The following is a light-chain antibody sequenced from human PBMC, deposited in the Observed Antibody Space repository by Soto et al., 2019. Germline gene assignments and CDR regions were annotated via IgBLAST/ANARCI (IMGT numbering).Light chain of an antibody. Sequence: EVMLTQSPGTLSLSPGERATLSCRASQSIFSNYLAWYQQKSGQAPRLLIYGASNRATGIPDRFSGSGSGTDSTLTISRLEPEDFAVYYGQQYGTSPRTFGQGTKVEFK. CDR2: GAS. V-gene: IGKV3-20*01. J-gene: IGKJ1*01. CDR1: QSIFSNY. CDR3: QQYGTSPRT.